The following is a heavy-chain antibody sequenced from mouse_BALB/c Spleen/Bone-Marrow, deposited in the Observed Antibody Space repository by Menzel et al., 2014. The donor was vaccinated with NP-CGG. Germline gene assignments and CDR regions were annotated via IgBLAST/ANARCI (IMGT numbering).Heavy chain of an antibody. J-gene: IGHJ3*01. CDR3: ASYYYGSSGFAY. CDR2: IDPANGNT. D-gene: IGHD1-1*01. Sequence: DVKLQESGAELVKPGASVKLSCTASGFNIKDTYMHWVKQRPEQGLEWIGRIDPANGNTKYDPKFQGKATITADTSSNTAYLQLSSLTSEDTAVYYCASYYYGSSGFAYWGQGTLVTVYA. V-gene: IGHV14-3*02. CDR1: GFNIKDTY.